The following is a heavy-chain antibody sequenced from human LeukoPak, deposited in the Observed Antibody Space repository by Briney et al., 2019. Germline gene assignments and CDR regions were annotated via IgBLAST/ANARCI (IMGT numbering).Heavy chain of an antibody. CDR3: ANGGHQLLYGENAFDI. V-gene: IGHV3-23*01. Sequence: GGSLRLSCAASGFTFSSYAMSWVRQAPGKGLEWVSAISGSGGSTYYADSVKGRFTISRDNSKNTLYLQMNSLRAEDTAVYYCANGGHQLLYGENAFDIWGQGTMVTVSS. CDR2: ISGSGGST. CDR1: GFTFSSYA. D-gene: IGHD2-2*02. J-gene: IGHJ3*02.